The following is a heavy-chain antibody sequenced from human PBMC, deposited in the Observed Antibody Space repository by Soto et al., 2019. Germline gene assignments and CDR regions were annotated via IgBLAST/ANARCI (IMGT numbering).Heavy chain of an antibody. D-gene: IGHD6-19*01. CDR3: ASLPVADDAFEI. V-gene: IGHV1-69*02. CDR1: GGTFSSYT. CDR2: IIPILGIA. J-gene: IGHJ3*02. Sequence: QVQLVQSGAEVKKPGSSVKVSCKASGGTFSSYTISWVRQAPGQGLEWMGRIIPILGIAKYAQKFQGTVTITADKSTSTAYMELSSLRSEDTAVYYCASLPVADDAFEIWGQGTVVTVSS.